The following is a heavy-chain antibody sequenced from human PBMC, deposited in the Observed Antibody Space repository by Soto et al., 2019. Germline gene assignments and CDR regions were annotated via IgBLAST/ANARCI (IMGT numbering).Heavy chain of an antibody. J-gene: IGHJ2*01. CDR1: GFTFSSYS. V-gene: IGHV3-48*02. CDR3: ARDRLTYYDFWSGYYTHWYFDL. CDR2: ISSSSSTI. Sequence: GGSLGLSCAASGFTFSSYSMNWVRQAPGKGLEWVSYISSSSSTIYYADSVKGRFTISRDNAKNSLYLQMNSLRDEDTAVYYCARDRLTYYDFWSGYYTHWYFDLWGRGTLVTVSS. D-gene: IGHD3-3*01.